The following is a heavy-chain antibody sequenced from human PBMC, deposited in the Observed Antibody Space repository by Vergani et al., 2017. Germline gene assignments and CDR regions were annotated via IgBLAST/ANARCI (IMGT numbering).Heavy chain of an antibody. V-gene: IGHV3-53*04. CDR3: ARAGDDYGDYYYYMDV. D-gene: IGHD4-17*01. CDR2: IYSGGST. J-gene: IGHJ6*03. Sequence: EVQLVESGGGLVQPGGSLRLSCAASGFTVSSNYMSWVRQAPGKGLEWVSVIYSGGSTYYADSVKGRFTISRHNSKNTLYLQMNSLRAEDTAVYYCARAGDDYGDYYYYMDVWGKGTTVTVSS. CDR1: GFTVSSNY.